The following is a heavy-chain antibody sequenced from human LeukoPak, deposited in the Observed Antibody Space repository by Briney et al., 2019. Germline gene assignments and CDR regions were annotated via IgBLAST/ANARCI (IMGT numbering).Heavy chain of an antibody. D-gene: IGHD5-18*01. Sequence: TSETLSLTCTVSDDSITMYYWTWIRQPPGKGLEWIGEINHSGSTNYNPSLKGRVTISVDTSKNQFSLKLSSVTAADTAVYYCAREGKGEQLWWNYYYYYYMDVWGKGTTVTVSS. CDR3: AREGKGEQLWWNYYYYYYMDV. CDR1: DDSITMYY. J-gene: IGHJ6*03. V-gene: IGHV4-34*01. CDR2: INHSGST.